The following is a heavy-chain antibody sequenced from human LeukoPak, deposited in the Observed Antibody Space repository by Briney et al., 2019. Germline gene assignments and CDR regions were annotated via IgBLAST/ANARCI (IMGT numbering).Heavy chain of an antibody. V-gene: IGHV4-59*01. CDR3: ARAPIPYCSGGSCYDY. J-gene: IGHJ4*02. Sequence: KPSETLSLTCTVSGGSISSYYWSWIRQPPGKGLEWIGYIYYSGSTNYNLSLKSRVTISVDTSKNQFSLKLSSVTAADTAVYYCARAPIPYCSGGSCYDYWGQGTLVTVSS. CDR1: GGSISSYY. D-gene: IGHD2-15*01. CDR2: IYYSGST.